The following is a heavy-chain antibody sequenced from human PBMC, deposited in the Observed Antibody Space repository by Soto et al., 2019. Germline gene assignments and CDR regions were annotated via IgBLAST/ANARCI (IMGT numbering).Heavy chain of an antibody. CDR3: AKGIVVGYHYGMDV. CDR1: GFTFNSYD. CDR2: ISGRSYST. Sequence: EVPLLESGGGLVQPGGSLRLSCEASGFTFNSYDMSWVRQAPGKGLEWVSAISGRSYSTYYADSVKGRFTISRDNSKHTLYLQMSSLRDDDTAGYFCAKGIVVGYHYGMDVWGRGTTVTVSS. V-gene: IGHV3-23*01. J-gene: IGHJ6*02. D-gene: IGHD3-22*01.